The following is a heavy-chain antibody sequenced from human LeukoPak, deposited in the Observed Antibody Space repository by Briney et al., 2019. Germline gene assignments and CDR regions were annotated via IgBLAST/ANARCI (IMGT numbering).Heavy chain of an antibody. CDR2: ISYDGSNK. D-gene: IGHD3-10*01. Sequence: GGSLRLSCAASGFTVSSNYTSWVRQAPGKGLEWVAVISYDGSNKYHADSVKGRFTISRDNSKNILYLEMNSLRAEDTAVYYCARDRESTYYYGSGTYYYYGMDVWGQGTTVTVS. J-gene: IGHJ6*02. CDR3: ARDRESTYYYGSGTYYYYGMDV. CDR1: GFTVSSNY. V-gene: IGHV3-30-3*01.